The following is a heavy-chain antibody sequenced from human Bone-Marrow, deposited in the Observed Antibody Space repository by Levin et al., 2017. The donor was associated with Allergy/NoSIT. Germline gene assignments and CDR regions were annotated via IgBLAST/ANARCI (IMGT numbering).Heavy chain of an antibody. CDR3: AKDPGGSGNWCFDL. J-gene: IGHJ2*01. Sequence: ASVKVSCEASGYSFIDYVLHWVRQAPGQSLEWMGWINAANGHTEYSQNFQGRVSITRDTSANTVFMELASLTSEDTAVYYCAKDPGGSGNWCFDLWGRGTLVTVSS. V-gene: IGHV1-3*01. CDR2: INAANGHT. D-gene: IGHD3-10*01. CDR1: GYSFIDYV.